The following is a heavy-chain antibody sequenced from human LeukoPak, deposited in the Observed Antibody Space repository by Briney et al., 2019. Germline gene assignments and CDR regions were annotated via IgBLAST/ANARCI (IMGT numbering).Heavy chain of an antibody. CDR2: IYYSGST. CDR1: GGSISSSSYY. D-gene: IGHD3-16*01. CDR3: ARDNRLGEFSSWFDP. V-gene: IGHV4-39*07. J-gene: IGHJ5*02. Sequence: SEILSLTCTVSGGSISSSSYYWSWIRQPPGKGLEWIGSIYYSGSTYYNPSLKSRVTISVDTSKNQFSLKLSSVTAADTAVYYCARDNRLGEFSSWFDPWGQGTLVTVSS.